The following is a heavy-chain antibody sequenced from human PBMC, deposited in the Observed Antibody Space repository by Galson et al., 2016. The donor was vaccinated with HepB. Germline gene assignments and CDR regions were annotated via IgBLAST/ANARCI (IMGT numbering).Heavy chain of an antibody. Sequence: SVKVSCKASGGTFRNYAISWVRQAPGQGLEWMGGIIPIFDATNYAQKFQGRVTMTADESTSTAYMELRSLRSEDTAVYYCARGLTAAAAYVYYGMDVWGQGTTVTVSS. J-gene: IGHJ6*02. CDR2: IIPIFDAT. D-gene: IGHD6-13*01. V-gene: IGHV1-69*13. CDR3: ARGLTAAAAYVYYGMDV. CDR1: GGTFRNYA.